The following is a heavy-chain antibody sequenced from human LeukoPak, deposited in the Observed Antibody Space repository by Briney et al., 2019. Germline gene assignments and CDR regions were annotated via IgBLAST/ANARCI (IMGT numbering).Heavy chain of an antibody. D-gene: IGHD2-21*02. J-gene: IGHJ4*02. CDR2: IRSKANSYAT. V-gene: IGHV3-73*01. CDR1: GFTFSASA. Sequence: GGSLRLSCAASGFTFSASAMHWVRQASGTGLEWVGRIRSKANSYATTYVASVKGRFTISRDNSKNTLYLQMGSLRAEDMAVYYCARGGLSPDSSGGDYWGQGTLVTVSS. CDR3: ARGGLSPDSSGGDY.